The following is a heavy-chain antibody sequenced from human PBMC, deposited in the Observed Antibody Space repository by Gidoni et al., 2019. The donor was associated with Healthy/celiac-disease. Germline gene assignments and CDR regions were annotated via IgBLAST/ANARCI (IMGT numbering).Heavy chain of an antibody. D-gene: IGHD6-13*01. J-gene: IGHJ1*01. V-gene: IGHV3-23*04. Sequence: EVQLVESGGGLVQPGGSLRLSCAASGFTFSSYAMSWVRQAPGKGLEWVSAISGSGGSTYYADSVKGRFTISRDNSKNTLYLQMNSLRAEDTAVYYCAKDDSSIAAAGTGFGHWGQGTLVTVSS. CDR2: ISGSGGST. CDR1: GFTFSSYA. CDR3: AKDDSSIAAAGTGFGH.